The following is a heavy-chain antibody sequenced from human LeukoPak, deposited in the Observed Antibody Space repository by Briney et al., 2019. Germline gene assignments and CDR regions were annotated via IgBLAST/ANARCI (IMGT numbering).Heavy chain of an antibody. D-gene: IGHD1-26*01. V-gene: IGHV3-9*01. CDR3: AKDITGGGATSYYGMDV. Sequence: PGGSLRLSCAASGFTFDDYAMHWVRHAPGKGLEWVSGISWNSGSIGYADSVKGRFTISRDNAKNSLYLQMNSLRAEDTALYYCAKDITGGGATSYYGMDVWGQGTTVTVSS. CDR1: GFTFDDYA. J-gene: IGHJ6*02. CDR2: ISWNSGSI.